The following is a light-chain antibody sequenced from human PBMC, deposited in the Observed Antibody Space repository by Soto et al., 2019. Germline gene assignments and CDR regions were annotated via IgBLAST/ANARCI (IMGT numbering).Light chain of an antibody. Sequence: DIQMTQSPPTLPAFVGDTVTITCRASQSVSSWLAWYQQKPGTAPNLLIYDASSLASGVPSRFSGSGSGTKFTLTIRSLQPDDFATYYCQQYISSPKTFGQGTKVDMK. V-gene: IGKV1-5*01. CDR1: QSVSSW. CDR3: QQYISSPKT. J-gene: IGKJ1*01. CDR2: DAS.